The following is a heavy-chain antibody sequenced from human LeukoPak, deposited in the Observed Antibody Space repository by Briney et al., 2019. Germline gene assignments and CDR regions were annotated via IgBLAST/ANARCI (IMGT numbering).Heavy chain of an antibody. J-gene: IGHJ3*02. V-gene: IGHV4-59*12. CDR3: ARDGPRYCSGGSCYRDAFDI. CDR1: GGSISSYY. Sequence: PSETLSLTCTVSGGSISSYYWSWIRQPPGKGLEWIGYIYYSGSTNYNPSLKSRVTISVDTSKNQFSLKLSSVTAADTAVYYCARDGPRYCSGGSCYRDAFDIWGQGTMVTVSS. D-gene: IGHD2-15*01. CDR2: IYYSGST.